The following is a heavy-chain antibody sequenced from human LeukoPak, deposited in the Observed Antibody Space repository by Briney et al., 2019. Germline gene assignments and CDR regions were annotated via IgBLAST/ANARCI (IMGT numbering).Heavy chain of an antibody. CDR3: ARALGYSGYGDY. Sequence: GGSLRLSCEASGFTFSSYAMNWVRQAPGKGLEWVSYISTRSSNTFYADSVRGRFTISRDNAKNSLFLQMNSLRADDSAVYYCARALGYSGYGDYWGQGILVAVSS. CDR1: GFTFSSYA. J-gene: IGHJ4*03. V-gene: IGHV3-48*03. D-gene: IGHD5-12*01. CDR2: ISTRSSNT.